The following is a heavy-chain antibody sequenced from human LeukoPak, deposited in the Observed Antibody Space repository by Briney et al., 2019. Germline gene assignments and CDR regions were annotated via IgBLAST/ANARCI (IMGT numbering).Heavy chain of an antibody. D-gene: IGHD1-26*01. J-gene: IGHJ4*02. CDR1: GFTFSSYA. Sequence: GRSLRLSCAASGFTFSSYAMHWVRQAPGKGLEWVAVISYDGGNKYYADSVKGRFTISRDNSKNTLYLQMNSLRAEDTAVYYCARDSAVGATFFDYWGQGTLVTVSS. CDR2: ISYDGGNK. V-gene: IGHV3-30-3*01. CDR3: ARDSAVGATFFDY.